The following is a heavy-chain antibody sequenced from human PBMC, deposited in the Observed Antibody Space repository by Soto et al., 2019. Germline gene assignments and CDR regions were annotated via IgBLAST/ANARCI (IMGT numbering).Heavy chain of an antibody. J-gene: IGHJ5*02. D-gene: IGHD4-17*01. CDR2: IYYSGST. CDR1: GGSISSYY. V-gene: IGHV4-59*01. CDR3: AREYGDYDFSWFDP. Sequence: PSETLSLTCTVSGGSISSYYWSWIRQPPGKGLEWIGYIYYSGSTNYNPSLKSRVTISVDTSKNQFSLKLSSVTAADTAVYYCAREYGDYDFSWFDPWGQGTLVTVSS.